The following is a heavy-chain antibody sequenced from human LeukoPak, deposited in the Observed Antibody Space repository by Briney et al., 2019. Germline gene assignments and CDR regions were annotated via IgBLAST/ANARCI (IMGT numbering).Heavy chain of an antibody. Sequence: GASVKVSCKASGYTFTSYYMHWVRQAPGQGLEWMGIIYPSGGSTSYAQKFQGRVTMTRDTSTSTVYMELSSLRSEDTAVYYCAREGLAYCGGDCYSIPAYYGMDVWGQGTTVTVPS. D-gene: IGHD2-21*02. CDR2: IYPSGGST. CDR3: AREGLAYCGGDCYSIPAYYGMDV. CDR1: GYTFTSYY. V-gene: IGHV1-46*01. J-gene: IGHJ6*02.